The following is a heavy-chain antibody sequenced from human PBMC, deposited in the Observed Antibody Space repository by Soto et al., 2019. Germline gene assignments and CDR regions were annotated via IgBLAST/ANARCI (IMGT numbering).Heavy chain of an antibody. Sequence: GGSLRLSCAASGFTFTSYAMSCVRQTPGKGLEWVSGISAGGGNTYYPDSVKGRFTISRDNSKNTLYLQMNSLRVEDTAIYYCADGGERAFNFDYGGQGTLVTVSS. CDR3: ADGGERAFNFDY. J-gene: IGHJ4*02. V-gene: IGHV3-23*01. D-gene: IGHD4-17*01. CDR2: ISAGGGNT. CDR1: GFTFTSYA.